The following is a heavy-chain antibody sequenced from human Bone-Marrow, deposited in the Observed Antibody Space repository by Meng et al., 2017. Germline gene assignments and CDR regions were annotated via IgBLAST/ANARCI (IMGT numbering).Heavy chain of an antibody. CDR1: GFTFSSYG. D-gene: IGHD6-19*01. V-gene: IGHV3-33*01. CDR3: ARGPSFAFVAVAGTKNFDY. J-gene: IGHJ4*02. CDR2: IWYDGSNK. Sequence: GESLKISCAASGFTFSSYGMHWVRQAPGKGLEWVAVIWYDGSNKYYADSVKGRFTISRDNSKNTLYLQMNGLRAEDTAVYYCARGPSFAFVAVAGTKNFDYWGQGTLVTVSS.